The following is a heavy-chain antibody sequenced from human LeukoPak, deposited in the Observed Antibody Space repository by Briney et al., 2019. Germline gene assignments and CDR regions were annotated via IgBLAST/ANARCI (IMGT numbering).Heavy chain of an antibody. CDR1: GFTFSSYA. CDR3: AKINDFWNYYYYYMDV. V-gene: IGHV3-30-3*02. Sequence: PGGSLRLSCAASGFTFSSYAMHWVRQAPGKGLEWVAVISYDGSNKYYADSVKGRFTISGDNSKNTLYLQMNSLRAEDTAVYHCAKINDFWNYYYYYMDVWGKGTTVTVSS. CDR2: ISYDGSNK. J-gene: IGHJ6*03. D-gene: IGHD3-3*01.